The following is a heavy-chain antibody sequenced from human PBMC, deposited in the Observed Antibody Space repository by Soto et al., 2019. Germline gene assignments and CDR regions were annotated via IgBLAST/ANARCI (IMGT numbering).Heavy chain of an antibody. CDR2: IDYNGVT. D-gene: IGHD2-15*01. V-gene: IGHV4-39*01. CDR3: GKVLVGATGHTDSDS. Sequence: SETLSLTCTVSGGSIYRSGYYWGWIRQPPGRGLEWIGNIDYNGVTYSNPSLKSRVTIPRDTSKNQFSLKLTSVTAADTALYYCGKVLVGATGHTDSDSWGPGTLVTVSS. J-gene: IGHJ4*02. CDR1: GGSIYRSGYY.